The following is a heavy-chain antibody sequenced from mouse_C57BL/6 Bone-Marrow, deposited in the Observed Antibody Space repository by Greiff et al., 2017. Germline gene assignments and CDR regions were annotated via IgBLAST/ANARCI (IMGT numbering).Heavy chain of an antibody. V-gene: IGHV1-59*01. CDR3: ARGGLPYYYAMDY. CDR1: GYTFTSYW. CDR2: IVPSDSYT. J-gene: IGHJ4*01. Sequence: QVQLQQPGAELVRPGTSVKLSCKASGYTFTSYWMHWVKQRPGQGLEWIGVIVPSDSYTNYNQKFKGKATLTVDTSSSTAYMQLSSLTSEDSAVYYCARGGLPYYYAMDYWGQGTSVTVSS.